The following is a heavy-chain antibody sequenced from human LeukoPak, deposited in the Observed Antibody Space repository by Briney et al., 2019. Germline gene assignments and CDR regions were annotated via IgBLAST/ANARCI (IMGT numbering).Heavy chain of an antibody. Sequence: GGSLRLPCAASGFTFSSYAMSWVRQAPGKGLEWVSAISGSGGSTYYADSVKGRFTISRDNSKNTLYLQMNSLRAEDTAVYYCAKEMVRGVIRGVAYMDVWGKGTTVTISS. J-gene: IGHJ6*03. CDR1: GFTFSSYA. CDR2: ISGSGGST. D-gene: IGHD3-10*01. V-gene: IGHV3-23*01. CDR3: AKEMVRGVIRGVAYMDV.